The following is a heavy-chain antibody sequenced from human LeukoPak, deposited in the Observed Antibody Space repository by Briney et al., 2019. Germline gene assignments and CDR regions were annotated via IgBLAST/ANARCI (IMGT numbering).Heavy chain of an antibody. D-gene: IGHD1-26*01. Sequence: GGSLRLSCAASGFTFSNYAMTWVRQAPGKGLEWVSAISSSGSSTYYADSVKGRFTISRDNPKNTLYLQMNSLRAEDTAVYYCAKVRSPLFRGGSYCFDYWGQGTLVTVSS. CDR1: GFTFSNYA. CDR2: ISSSGSST. J-gene: IGHJ4*02. V-gene: IGHV3-23*01. CDR3: AKVRSPLFRGGSYCFDY.